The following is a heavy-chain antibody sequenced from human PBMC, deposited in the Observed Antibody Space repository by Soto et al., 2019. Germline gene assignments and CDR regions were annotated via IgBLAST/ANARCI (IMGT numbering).Heavy chain of an antibody. D-gene: IGHD2-15*01. CDR2: INHSGST. J-gene: IGHJ4*02. CDR3: ARGGGSCYDY. CDR1: GGSFSGYY. Sequence: SETLSLTCAVYGGSFSGYYWSWIRQPPGKGLEWIGEINHSGSTNYNPSLKSRVTISVDTSKNQFSLKPSSVTAADTAVYYCARGGGSCYDYWRQGTLVTVSS. V-gene: IGHV4-34*01.